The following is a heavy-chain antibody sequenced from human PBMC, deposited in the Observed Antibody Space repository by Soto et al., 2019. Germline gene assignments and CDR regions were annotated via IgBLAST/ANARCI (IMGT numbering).Heavy chain of an antibody. Sequence: SVKVSCKASGGTFSSYTISWVRQAPGQGLEWMGRIIPILSIANYAQKFQGRVTITADKSASTAYMELSSLRSEDTAVYYCARVGPPADPWGQGTLVTVS. CDR1: GGTFSSYT. V-gene: IGHV1-69*02. J-gene: IGHJ5*02. CDR2: IIPILSIA. CDR3: ARVGPPADP.